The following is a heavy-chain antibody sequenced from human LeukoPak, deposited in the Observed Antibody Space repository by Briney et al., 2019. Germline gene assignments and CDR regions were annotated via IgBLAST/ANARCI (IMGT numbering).Heavy chain of an antibody. CDR1: GFTFSSYA. Sequence: RPGGSLRLSCAASGFTFSSYAMSWVRQAPGKGLEWVSAISGSGGSTYYADSVKGRFTISRDNSKNTLYLQMNSLRAEDTAVYYCAKDEDIVVVPAHIGGYWGQGTLVTVSS. D-gene: IGHD2-2*01. CDR2: ISGSGGST. J-gene: IGHJ4*02. V-gene: IGHV3-23*01. CDR3: AKDEDIVVVPAHIGGY.